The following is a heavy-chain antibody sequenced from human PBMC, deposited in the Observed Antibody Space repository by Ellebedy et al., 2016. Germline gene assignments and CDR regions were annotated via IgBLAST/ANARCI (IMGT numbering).Heavy chain of an antibody. Sequence: SETLSLTCIVSGGSISRYYWSRIRQPPGRGLEWIGNIYYTGTTNYKPSLQSRVTISLDTSQNQFSLRLTSVTAADTAVYYGARIGGVSFGERPIDYWGQGTLVTVSS. J-gene: IGHJ4*02. CDR2: IYYTGTT. CDR3: ARIGGVSFGERPIDY. V-gene: IGHV4-59*01. D-gene: IGHD3-10*01. CDR1: GGSISRYY.